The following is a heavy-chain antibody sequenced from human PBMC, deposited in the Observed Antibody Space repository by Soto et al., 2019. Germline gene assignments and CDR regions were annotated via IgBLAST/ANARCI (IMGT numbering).Heavy chain of an antibody. CDR2: ISYDGSNK. J-gene: IGHJ4*02. CDR3: ARGQSSLTRFDY. Sequence: GGSLRLACAASGFTFSSYAMHWGRQAPGKGLEWVAVISYDGSNKYYADSVKGRFTISRDNSKNTLYLQMNSLRAEDTAVYYCARGQSSLTRFDYWGQGTLVTVSS. D-gene: IGHD2-2*01. CDR1: GFTFSSYA. V-gene: IGHV3-30-3*01.